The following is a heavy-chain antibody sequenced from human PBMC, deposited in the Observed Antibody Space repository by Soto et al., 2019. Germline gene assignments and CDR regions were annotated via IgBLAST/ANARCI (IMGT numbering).Heavy chain of an antibody. J-gene: IGHJ4*02. V-gene: IGHV3-30*03. Sequence: QVQLVESGGGVVQPGRSLRLSCAASGFTFSSYGMHWVRQAPGKGLEWVTVISYDGSSKYYTDSVEGRFTVSRDNSKNTLYLQMNSLGAEDTAAYYCARDRQWLAYFDYWGQGTLVTVSS. CDR3: ARDRQWLAYFDY. CDR2: ISYDGSSK. D-gene: IGHD6-19*01. CDR1: GFTFSSYG.